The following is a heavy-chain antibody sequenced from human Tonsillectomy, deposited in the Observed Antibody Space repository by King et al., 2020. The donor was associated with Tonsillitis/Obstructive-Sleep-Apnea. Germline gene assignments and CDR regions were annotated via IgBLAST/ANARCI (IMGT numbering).Heavy chain of an antibody. D-gene: IGHD2-2*01. CDR2: ISYDGSNK. Sequence: VQLVESGGGVVQPGRSLRLSCAASGFTFSSYAMHWVRQAPGKGLEWVAVISYDGSNKYHADSVKGRFTISRDNSKNTLYLQMNSLRAEDTAMYYCARSGDCSNTHCYLAFDIWGQGTMVTVSS. V-gene: IGHV3-30*04. J-gene: IGHJ3*02. CDR3: ARSGDCSNTHCYLAFDI. CDR1: GFTFSSYA.